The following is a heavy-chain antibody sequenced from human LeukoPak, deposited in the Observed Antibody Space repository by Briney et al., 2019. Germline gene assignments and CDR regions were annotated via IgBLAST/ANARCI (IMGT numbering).Heavy chain of an antibody. CDR3: ARGPQLDTVTSYYFDY. V-gene: IGHV1-69*05. J-gene: IGHJ4*02. CDR1: GGTFSSYA. Sequence: GASVKVSCKASGGTFSSYAISWARQAPGQGLEWMGGIIPIFGTANYAQKFQGRVTITTDESTSTAYMELSSLRSEDTAVYYCARGPQLDTVTSYYFDYWGQGTLVTVSS. CDR2: IIPIFGTA. D-gene: IGHD5-18*01.